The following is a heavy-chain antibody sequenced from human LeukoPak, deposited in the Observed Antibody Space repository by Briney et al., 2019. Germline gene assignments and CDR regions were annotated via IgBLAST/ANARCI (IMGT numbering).Heavy chain of an antibody. CDR3: AKSGGYGLIAY. CDR1: GGSSSGSSYY. Sequence: PSETLSLTCTVSGGSSSGSSYYWRWIRQPPGKVLEWIGSMYSSGNTYYNPSLKSRVTISVDTSKNQFSLNLTSVTAADTAMYYCAKSGGYGLIAYWGQGTLVTVSS. J-gene: IGHJ4*02. D-gene: IGHD1-26*01. V-gene: IGHV4-39*01. CDR2: MYSSGNT.